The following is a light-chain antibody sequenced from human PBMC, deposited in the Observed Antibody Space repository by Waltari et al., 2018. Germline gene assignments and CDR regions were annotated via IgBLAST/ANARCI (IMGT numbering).Light chain of an antibody. J-gene: IGLJ2*01. CDR3: NTRDMSGDVV. Sequence: SSELSQDPAVSVALGQTVRITCQGDSLSTYYASWSRQKPGPSPVLLIYGNNNRPSGIPDRFSASSSGNTASLTITGARAEDEADYYCNTRDMSGDVVFGGGTKLTVL. CDR2: GNN. CDR1: SLSTYY. V-gene: IGLV3-19*01.